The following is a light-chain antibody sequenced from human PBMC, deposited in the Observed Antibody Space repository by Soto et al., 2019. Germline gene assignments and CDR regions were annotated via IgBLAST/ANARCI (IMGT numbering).Light chain of an antibody. J-gene: IGKJ1*01. CDR1: QSVSSTS. V-gene: IGKV3-20*01. CDR2: GVS. CDR3: QQYDSSVWT. Sequence: EIVLTQSPGTLSLSPGERATLSCRASQSVSSTSLAWYQQKPGQAPRLLMYGVSSRATGIPDRFSGSGSGTDFTLTSNRLEPEDFAVYFCQQYDSSVWTFGQGTKVEIK.